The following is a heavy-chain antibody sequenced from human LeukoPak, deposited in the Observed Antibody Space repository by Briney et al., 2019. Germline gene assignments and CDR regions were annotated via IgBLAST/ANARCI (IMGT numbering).Heavy chain of an antibody. J-gene: IGHJ6*02. V-gene: IGHV1-2*04. CDR3: ARAPGGYYYGMDV. D-gene: IGHD1-14*01. CDR2: INPNSGGT. Sequence: ASVKVSCKASGYTFTGYYMHWVRQAPGQGLEWMGWINPNSGGTNYAQKFQGWVTMTRDTSISTAYMELSRLRSDDTAVYYCARAPGGYYYGMDVWGQGTTVTVS. CDR1: GYTFTGYY.